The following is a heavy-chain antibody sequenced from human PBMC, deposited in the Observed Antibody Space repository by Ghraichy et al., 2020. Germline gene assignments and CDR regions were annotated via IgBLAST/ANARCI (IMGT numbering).Heavy chain of an antibody. J-gene: IGHJ2*01. Sequence: GGSLRLSCTASGFTFGDYAMSWFRQAPGKGLEWVGFIRSKAYGGTTEYAASVKGRFTISRDDSKSIAYPQMNSLKTEDTAVYYCTREAKDGLRYFDWLLYEPRGTWYFDLWGRGTLVTVSS. V-gene: IGHV3-49*03. CDR1: GFTFGDYA. CDR2: IRSKAYGGTT. D-gene: IGHD3-9*01. CDR3: TREAKDGLRYFDWLLYEPRGTWYFDL.